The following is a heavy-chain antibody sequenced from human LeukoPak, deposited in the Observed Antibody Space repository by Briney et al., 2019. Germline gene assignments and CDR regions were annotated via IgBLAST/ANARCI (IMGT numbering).Heavy chain of an antibody. V-gene: IGHV3-30*18. J-gene: IGHJ4*02. CDR3: AKGGYCSSTSCYAAYYFDY. CDR2: ISYDGSNK. Sequence: PGRSLRLSCAASGFTFSSYGMHWVRQAPGKGLEWVAVISYDGSNKYYADSVKGRFTISRDNSKNTLYLQMNSLRAEDTAVYYCAKGGYCSSTSCYAAYYFDYWGQGTLVTVSS. D-gene: IGHD2-2*01. CDR1: GFTFSSYG.